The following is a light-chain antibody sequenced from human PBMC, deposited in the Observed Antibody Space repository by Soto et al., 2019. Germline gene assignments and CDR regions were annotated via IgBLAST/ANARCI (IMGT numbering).Light chain of an antibody. CDR3: HQYGNSPQT. V-gene: IGKV3-20*01. CDR1: QSVISTY. J-gene: IGKJ5*01. CDR2: GAS. Sequence: EIVLTQSPGTLSLSPGERATLSCRASQSVISTYLAWYQQKPGQAPRLLIYGASSRATGIPDRFSGSGSGTVFTLTINILEPDDFAVYYCHQYGNSPQTFGQGTRLEI.